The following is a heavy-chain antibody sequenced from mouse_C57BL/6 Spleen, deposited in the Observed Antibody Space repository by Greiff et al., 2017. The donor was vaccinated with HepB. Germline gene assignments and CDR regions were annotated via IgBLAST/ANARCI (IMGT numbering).Heavy chain of an antibody. D-gene: IGHD2-4*01. V-gene: IGHV5-4*01. J-gene: IGHJ2*01. CDR3: ARDGGSTMITNGFDY. Sequence: EVQLVESGGGLVKPGGSLKLSCAASGFTFSSYAMSWVRQTPEKRLEWVATISDGGSYTYYPDNVKGRFTISRDNAKNNLYLQMSHLKSEDTAMYYCARDGGSTMITNGFDYWGQGTTLTVSS. CDR2: ISDGGSYT. CDR1: GFTFSSYA.